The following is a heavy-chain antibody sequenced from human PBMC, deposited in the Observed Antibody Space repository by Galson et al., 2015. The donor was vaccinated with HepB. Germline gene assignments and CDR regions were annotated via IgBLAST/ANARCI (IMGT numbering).Heavy chain of an antibody. CDR1: GYSFTNYW. V-gene: IGHV5-10-1*01. Sequence: QSGAEVKKPGESLRISCKGSGYSFTNYWISWVRQMPGKGLEWMGRIDPSDSYTNYSPSFQGHVTISADKSISTAYLQWSSLKASDTAMYYCASFQVVTPGFDYWGQGTLVTVSS. D-gene: IGHD4-23*01. CDR2: IDPSDSYT. CDR3: ASFQVVTPGFDY. J-gene: IGHJ4*02.